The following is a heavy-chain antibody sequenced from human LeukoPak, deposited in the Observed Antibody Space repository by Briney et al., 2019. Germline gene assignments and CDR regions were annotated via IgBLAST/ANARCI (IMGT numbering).Heavy chain of an antibody. J-gene: IGHJ4*02. CDR3: ARGGVVVTAKYYFDY. V-gene: IGHV4-34*01. CDR2: INHSGST. D-gene: IGHD2-21*02. CDR1: GGSFSGYY. Sequence: SETLSLTFAVYGGSFSGYYWSWIRQPPGKGLEWIGEINHSGSTNYNPSLKSRVTISVDTSKNQFSLKLSSVTAADTAVYYCARGGVVVTAKYYFDYWGQGTLVTVSS.